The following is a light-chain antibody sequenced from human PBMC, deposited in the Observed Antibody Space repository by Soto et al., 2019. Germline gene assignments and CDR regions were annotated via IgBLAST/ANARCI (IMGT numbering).Light chain of an antibody. CDR1: QDINSY. J-gene: IGKJ4*01. CDR2: DAS. Sequence: DIKMTQSATSLSPSVGHSVTITCEASQDINSYLNWFQQKPGKAPKLLXLDASNLQTGVPSRFTGSGSGTDFTFTISGLQPDDFATYFCQQYDNLLAPTFGGGTKVDIK. CDR3: QQYDNLLAPT. V-gene: IGKV1-33*01.